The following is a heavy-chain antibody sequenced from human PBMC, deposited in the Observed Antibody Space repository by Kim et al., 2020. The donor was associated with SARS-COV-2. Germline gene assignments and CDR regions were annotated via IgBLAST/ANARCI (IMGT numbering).Heavy chain of an antibody. D-gene: IGHD6-13*01. CDR3: ASRRGSSALDN. CDR1: GGSFSGYS. CDR2: INHNGST. V-gene: IGHV4-34*01. Sequence: SETLSLTCAVYGGSFSGYSLSWIRQPPGKGLEWIGQINHNGSTNYNPSLKSRVTISVDTSKNTFYLKMVPMTAANTAGYYCASRRGSSALDNWGQGTMVTVSS. J-gene: IGHJ4*02.